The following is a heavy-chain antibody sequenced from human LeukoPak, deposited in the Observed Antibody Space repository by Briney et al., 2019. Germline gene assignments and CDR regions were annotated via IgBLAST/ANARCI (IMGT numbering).Heavy chain of an antibody. V-gene: IGHV3-7*01. CDR1: GFTFSSYW. Sequence: GGSLRLSCAASGFTFSSYWMSWVRQAPGKGLEWVANIKQDGSEKYYVDSVKGRFTISRDNAKNSLYLQMNSLRAEDTAVYYCARVCGGSFWSGYYTVGLDYWGQGTLVTVSS. CDR2: IKQDGSEK. CDR3: ARVCGGSFWSGYYTVGLDY. D-gene: IGHD3-3*01. J-gene: IGHJ4*02.